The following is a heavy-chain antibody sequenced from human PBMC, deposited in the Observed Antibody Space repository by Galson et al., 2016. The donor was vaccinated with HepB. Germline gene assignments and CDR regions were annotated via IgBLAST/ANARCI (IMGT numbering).Heavy chain of an antibody. CDR1: GYNSKTYG. Sequence: SVKVSCRASGYNSKTYGISWVRQAPGQGLEWMGWMGTYSANTNYAQKFQGRVTMTTDTSTSTAYMELRSLRSDDTAVYYCARKDGEAAQNYYYHYYGMDVWGRGTTVSVSS. D-gene: IGHD6-6*01. CDR3: ARKDGEAAQNYYYHYYGMDV. J-gene: IGHJ6*02. V-gene: IGHV1-18*01. CDR2: MGTYSANT.